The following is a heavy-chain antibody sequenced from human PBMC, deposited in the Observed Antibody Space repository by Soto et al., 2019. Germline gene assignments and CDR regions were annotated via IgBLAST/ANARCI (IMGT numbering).Heavy chain of an antibody. CDR3: ARGPGVCADY. V-gene: IGHV3-21*01. Sequence: GGSLRLSCAASGSTFSSYCMNWVRQPPGKGLEWVSSISNSSSYIYYAASGKGRCTIARDNAKNSLYLQMSSPEAEDSALDYWARGPGVCADYWGQGTLVTVSS. CDR1: GSTFSSYC. CDR2: ISNSSSYI. J-gene: IGHJ4*02. D-gene: IGHD2-8*01.